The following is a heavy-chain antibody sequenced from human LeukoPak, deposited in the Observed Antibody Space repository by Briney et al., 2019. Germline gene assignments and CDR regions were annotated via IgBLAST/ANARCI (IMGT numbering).Heavy chain of an antibody. D-gene: IGHD6-13*01. CDR1: GGSISSSSYY. CDR2: IYYSGST. J-gene: IGHJ5*02. V-gene: IGHV4-39*02. Sequence: SETLSLTCTVSGGSISSSSYYGGWIRQPPGKGLEWIGSIYYSGSTYYNPSLKSRVTISVDTSKNQFSLKLSSVTAADTAVYYCARDSSYISSWTWGQGTLVTVSS. CDR3: ARDSSYISSWT.